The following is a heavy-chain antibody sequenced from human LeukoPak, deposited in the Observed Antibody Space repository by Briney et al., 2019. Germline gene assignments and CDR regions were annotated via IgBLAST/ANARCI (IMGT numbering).Heavy chain of an antibody. V-gene: IGHV3-11*01. D-gene: IGHD1-26*01. J-gene: IGHJ4*02. CDR3: ATYSGAHHKTFDY. Sequence: GGSLRLSCAASGFTFSDYYMSWIRQAPGKGLEWVSYISSSGSTIYYADSVKGRFTISRDNAKNSLYLQMSSLRAEDTAMYYCATYSGAHHKTFDYWGQGTLVTVSS. CDR2: ISSSGSTI. CDR1: GFTFSDYY.